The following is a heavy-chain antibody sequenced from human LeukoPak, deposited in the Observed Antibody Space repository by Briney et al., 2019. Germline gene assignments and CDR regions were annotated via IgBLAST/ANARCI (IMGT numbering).Heavy chain of an antibody. V-gene: IGHV4-59*01. CDR1: GGSISSYY. Sequence: SETLSLTCTVSGGSISSYYWSWIRQPPGKVLERIGYIYYSGSTNYNPSLKSRVTISVDTSKNQFSLKLSSVTAADTVVYYCARCLVGATYYFDYWGQGTLVTVSS. D-gene: IGHD1-26*01. CDR2: IYYSGST. J-gene: IGHJ4*02. CDR3: ARCLVGATYYFDY.